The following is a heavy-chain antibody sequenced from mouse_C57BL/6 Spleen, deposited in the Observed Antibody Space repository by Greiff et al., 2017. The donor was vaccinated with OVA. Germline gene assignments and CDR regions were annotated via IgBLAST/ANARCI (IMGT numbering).Heavy chain of an antibody. V-gene: IGHV5-4*01. J-gene: IGHJ2*01. D-gene: IGHD1-1*02. CDR2: ISDGGSYT. CDR1: GFTFSSYA. CDR3: AREGDYL. Sequence: EVKVVESGGGLVKPGGSLKLSCAASGFTFSSYAMSWVRQTPEKRLEWVATISDGGSYTYYPDNVKGRFTISRDNAKNNLYLQMSHLKSEDTAMYYCAREGDYLGGQGTTLTVSS.